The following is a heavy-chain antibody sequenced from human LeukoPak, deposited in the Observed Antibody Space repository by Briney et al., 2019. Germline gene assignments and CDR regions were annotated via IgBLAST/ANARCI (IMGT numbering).Heavy chain of an antibody. V-gene: IGHV3-7*01. CDR2: IKEDGSEK. CDR3: ARVHSLAFDI. CDR1: GFSFSKYW. Sequence: KSGGSLRLSCAVSGFSFSKYWMNWVRQAPGKGLEWVANIKEDGSEKNYVDSVKGRFTISRDNAKKSLHLQMNSLRVEDSALYYCARVHSLAFDIWGQGTMVTVSS. D-gene: IGHD3-16*02. J-gene: IGHJ3*02.